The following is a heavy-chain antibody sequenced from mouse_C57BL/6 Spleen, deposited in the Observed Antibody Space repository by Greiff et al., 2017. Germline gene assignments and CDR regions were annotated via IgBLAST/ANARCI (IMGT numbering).Heavy chain of an antibody. CDR1: GYAFSSYW. CDR2: IYPGDGDT. J-gene: IGHJ2*01. Sequence: QVQLQQSGAELVKPGASVKISCKASGYAFSSYWMNWVKQRPGKGLAWIGQIYPGDGDTNYNGKFKGKATLTADKSSSTAYMQLSSLTSEDSAVYFCARGYYGSSYGYWGQGTTLTVSS. D-gene: IGHD1-1*01. CDR3: ARGYYGSSYGY. V-gene: IGHV1-80*01.